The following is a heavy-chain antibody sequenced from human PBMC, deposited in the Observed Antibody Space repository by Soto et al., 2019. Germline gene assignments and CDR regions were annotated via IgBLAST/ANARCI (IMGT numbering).Heavy chain of an antibody. D-gene: IGHD1-26*01. Sequence: QVPLQESAPGLVKPSETLSLTCTVSGGSVSSGSYYWSWIRQPPGKGLEWIGYIYYSGSTKYNPSLTSRVTISVDTSKNQFSLKLSSVTAADTAVYYCARAGLGDGSDYWGQGTLVTVSS. V-gene: IGHV4-61*01. CDR2: IYYSGST. J-gene: IGHJ4*02. CDR1: GGSVSSGSYY. CDR3: ARAGLGDGSDY.